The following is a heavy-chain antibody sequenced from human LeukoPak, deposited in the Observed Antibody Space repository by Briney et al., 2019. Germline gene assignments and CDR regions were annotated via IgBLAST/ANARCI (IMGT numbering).Heavy chain of an antibody. CDR3: ARDSGMIVVAPFDY. CDR2: ISSNGGST. V-gene: IGHV3-64*01. J-gene: IGHJ4*02. CDR1: RFTFSSYA. Sequence: GGSLRLSCAASRFTFSSYAMHWVRQAPGKGLEYVSAISSNGGSTYYANSVKGRFTISRDNSKNTLYLQMGSLRAEDMAVYYCARDSGMIVVAPFDYWGQGTLVTVSS. D-gene: IGHD3-22*01.